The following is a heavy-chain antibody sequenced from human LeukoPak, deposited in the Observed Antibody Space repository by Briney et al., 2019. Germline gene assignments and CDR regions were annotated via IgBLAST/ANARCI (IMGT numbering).Heavy chain of an antibody. D-gene: IGHD3-16*01. CDR3: AGGAVFDF. Sequence: GGSLRLSCAASGFTFSSYSMNWVRQAPGKGLEWVSSISSSSSYIYYADSVKGRFTISRDNSKNTLYLQMNSLRAEDTAVYYCAGGAVFDFWGQGTLVTVSS. CDR1: GFTFSSYS. CDR2: ISSSSSYI. J-gene: IGHJ4*02. V-gene: IGHV3-21*01.